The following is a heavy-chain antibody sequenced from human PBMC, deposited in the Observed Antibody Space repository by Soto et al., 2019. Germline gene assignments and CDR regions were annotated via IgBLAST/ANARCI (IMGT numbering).Heavy chain of an antibody. Sequence: QLQLQESGPGLVKPSETLSLTCTVSGGSISSSSYYWGWIRQPPGKGLEWIGSIYYSGSTYYNPSLKSRVTISVDTSKNQFSLKLSSVTAADTAVYYCARMVDYYDSSGYYPDYFDYWGQGTLVTVSS. CDR3: ARMVDYYDSSGYYPDYFDY. V-gene: IGHV4-39*01. CDR1: GGSISSSSYY. D-gene: IGHD3-22*01. CDR2: IYYSGST. J-gene: IGHJ4*02.